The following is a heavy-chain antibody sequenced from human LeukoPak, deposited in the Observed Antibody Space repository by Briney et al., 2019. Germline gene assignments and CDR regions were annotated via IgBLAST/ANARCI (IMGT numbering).Heavy chain of an antibody. J-gene: IGHJ4*02. V-gene: IGHV1-18*01. Sequence: ASVKVSCKASGYTFTSYGISWVRQAPGQGLEWMGWISAYNGNTNYAQKLQGRVTMTTDTSTSTAYMELRSLRSDDTAVYYCAGENDYGDYGGWGYYFDYWGQGTLVTVSS. CDR3: AGENDYGDYGGWGYYFDY. D-gene: IGHD4-17*01. CDR1: GYTFTSYG. CDR2: ISAYNGNT.